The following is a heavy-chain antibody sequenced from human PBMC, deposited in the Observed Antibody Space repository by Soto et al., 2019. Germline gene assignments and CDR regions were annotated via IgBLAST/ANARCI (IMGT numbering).Heavy chain of an antibody. CDR2: VSGSGGRA. CDR3: AKRARDGDNSPIDY. D-gene: IGHD2-21*01. Sequence: EVQLLESGGGLVQPGGSLRLSCTTSAFTFSNYAMNWVRQAPGRGLEWVSGVSGSGGRANYADSVKGRFTISRDNSKNTLYLQMNSLRAEDTAVYYCAKRARDGDNSPIDYWGQGTLVTVSS. J-gene: IGHJ4*02. CDR1: AFTFSNYA. V-gene: IGHV3-23*01.